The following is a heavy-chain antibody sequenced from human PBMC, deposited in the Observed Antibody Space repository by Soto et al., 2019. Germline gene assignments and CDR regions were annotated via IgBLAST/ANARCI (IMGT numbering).Heavy chain of an antibody. V-gene: IGHV1-69*13. CDR1: GCTFSSYA. Sequence: SVKVTCKDSGCTFSSYAISWVRQAPGQGLEWMGGIIPIFGTANYAQKFQGRVTITADESTSTAYMELSSLRSEDTAVYYCASDFWSGAHYYYYGMDVWGQGTTVTVSS. CDR2: IIPIFGTA. CDR3: ASDFWSGAHYYYYGMDV. D-gene: IGHD3-3*01. J-gene: IGHJ6*02.